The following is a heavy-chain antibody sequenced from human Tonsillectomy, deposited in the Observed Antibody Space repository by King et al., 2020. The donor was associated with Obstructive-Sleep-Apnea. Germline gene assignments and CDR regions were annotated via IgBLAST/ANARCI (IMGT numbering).Heavy chain of an antibody. J-gene: IGHJ2*01. Sequence: QLVQSGGGVVQPGRSLRLSCAASGFTFSSYAMHWVRQAPGKGLEWVAVISYDGSGKYYADSVKGRFTISRDNSKNTLYLLMNSLRPEDTALYYCARGGSLATIGLLDWYFVLCGRGTLITVSS. CDR1: GFTFSSYA. CDR2: ISYDGSGK. D-gene: IGHD5-12*01. V-gene: IGHV3-30-3*01. CDR3: ARGGSLATIGLLDWYFVL.